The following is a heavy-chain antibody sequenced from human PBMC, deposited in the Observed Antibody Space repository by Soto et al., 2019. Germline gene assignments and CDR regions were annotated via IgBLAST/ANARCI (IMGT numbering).Heavy chain of an antibody. Sequence: SETLSLTCTVSGGSISSSSYYWGWIRQPPGKGLEWIGSIYYSGSTYYNPSLKSRVTISVDTSKNQFSLKLSSVTAADTAVYYCARICGYYPTYYYYYYMDVWGKGTTVTVSS. CDR1: GGSISSSSYY. CDR2: IYYSGST. CDR3: ARICGYYPTYYYYYYMDV. V-gene: IGHV4-39*01. J-gene: IGHJ6*03. D-gene: IGHD3-22*01.